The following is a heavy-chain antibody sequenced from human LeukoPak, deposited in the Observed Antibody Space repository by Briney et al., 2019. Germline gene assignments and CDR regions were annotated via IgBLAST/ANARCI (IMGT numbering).Heavy chain of an antibody. CDR1: GYTFTGYY. J-gene: IGHJ4*02. CDR2: INPNSGGT. V-gene: IGHV1-2*02. CDR3: ARDLSRTSWALYGPHRPPPDADY. D-gene: IGHD2-8*01. Sequence: WASVKVSCKSSGYTFTGYYMHWVRQAPGQGLEWMGWINPNSGGTNYAQKFQGRVTMTRDTSISTAYMELSRLRSDDTAVYYCARDLSRTSWALYGPHRPPPDADYWGQGTLVTVSS.